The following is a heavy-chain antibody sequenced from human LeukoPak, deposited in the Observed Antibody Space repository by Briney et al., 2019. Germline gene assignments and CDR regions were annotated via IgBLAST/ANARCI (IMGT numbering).Heavy chain of an antibody. V-gene: IGHV4-30-4*01. Sequence: TLSLTCTVSGGSISSGDYYWSWIRQPPGKGLEWIGYIYYSGSTYYNPSLKSRVTISVDTSKNQFSLKLSSVTAADTAVYYCARALGYYGSGSYYNEFDYWGQGTLVTVSS. CDR1: GGSISSGDYY. CDR3: ARALGYYGSGSYYNEFDY. CDR2: IYYSGST. D-gene: IGHD3-10*01. J-gene: IGHJ4*02.